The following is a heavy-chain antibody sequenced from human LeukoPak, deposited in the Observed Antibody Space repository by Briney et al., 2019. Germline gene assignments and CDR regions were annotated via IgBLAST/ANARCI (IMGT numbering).Heavy chain of an antibody. J-gene: IGHJ4*02. Sequence: GGSLRLSCAASGSTFSSYAMSWVRQAPGKGLEWVSAISASGGSTDYADSVKGRFTISRDNSRNTLYLQMNSLRAEDTAVYYCAKRSYYGDYEFAYWGQGTLVTVSS. CDR1: GSTFSSYA. CDR3: AKRSYYGDYEFAY. D-gene: IGHD4-17*01. CDR2: ISASGGST. V-gene: IGHV3-23*01.